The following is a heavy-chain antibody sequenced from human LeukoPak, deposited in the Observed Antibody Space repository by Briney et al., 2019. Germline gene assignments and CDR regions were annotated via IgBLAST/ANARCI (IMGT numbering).Heavy chain of an antibody. J-gene: IGHJ4*02. V-gene: IGHV3-23*01. CDR1: GFTFSSYA. CDR2: ISGSGGST. Sequence: GGSLRLSCAASGFTFSSYAMSWVRQAPGKVLEWFSAISGSGGSTYYADSVKGRFTISRDNSKNTLYLQMNSLRAEDTAVYYCAKYHDSSGYYYSDYFDYWGQGTLVTVSS. D-gene: IGHD3-22*01. CDR3: AKYHDSSGYYYSDYFDY.